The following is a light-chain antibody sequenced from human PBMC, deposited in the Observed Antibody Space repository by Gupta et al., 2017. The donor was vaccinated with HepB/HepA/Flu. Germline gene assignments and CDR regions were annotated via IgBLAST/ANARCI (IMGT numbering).Light chain of an antibody. CDR2: GAS. Sequence: EIVLTQSPGTLSLSPGERATLSCSASPSVSSSYLAWYQHTPGQAPRLLIYGASSRATGIPDRFSGSGSGTDFTLTISRLEPEDFAVYYCQQYGSSPYTFGQGTKLEIK. V-gene: IGKV3-20*01. CDR3: QQYGSSPYT. CDR1: PSVSSSY. J-gene: IGKJ2*01.